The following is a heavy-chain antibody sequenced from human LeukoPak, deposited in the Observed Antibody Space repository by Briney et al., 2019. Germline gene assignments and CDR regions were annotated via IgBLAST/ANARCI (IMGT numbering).Heavy chain of an antibody. CDR3: ARIGYSSSCFDY. Sequence: GGSLRLSCAASGFTFTSYWMSWVRQAPGKGLEWVANIKQDESEKDYVDSVKGRFTISRDNAKNSLYLQMNSLRAEDTAVYYCARIGYSSSCFDYWGQGTLVTVSS. V-gene: IGHV3-7*01. D-gene: IGHD6-13*01. J-gene: IGHJ4*02. CDR2: IKQDESEK. CDR1: GFTFTSYW.